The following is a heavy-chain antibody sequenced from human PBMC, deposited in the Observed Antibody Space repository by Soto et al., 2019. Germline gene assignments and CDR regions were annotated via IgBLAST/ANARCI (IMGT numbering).Heavy chain of an antibody. CDR2: INAGNGNT. Sequence: ASVKVSCKASGYTFTSYAMHWVRQAPGQRLEWMGWINAGNGNTKYSQKFQGRVTITRDTSASTAYMELSSLRSEDKAVYYCARDTVKQWLVRIHQNWFDPWGQGTLVTVSS. CDR3: ARDTVKQWLVRIHQNWFDP. V-gene: IGHV1-3*01. CDR1: GYTFTSYA. J-gene: IGHJ5*02. D-gene: IGHD6-19*01.